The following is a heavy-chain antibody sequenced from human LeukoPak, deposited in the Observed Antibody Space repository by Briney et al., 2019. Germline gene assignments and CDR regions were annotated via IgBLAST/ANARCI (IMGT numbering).Heavy chain of an antibody. Sequence: GGSLRLSCAASGFTFSSYEMNWVRQAPGKGLEWVSYISSSGSTIYYADPVKGRFTISRDNAKNSLYLQMNSLRAENTAVYYCARVHYGSGDYWGQGTLVTVSS. CDR2: ISSSGSTI. V-gene: IGHV3-48*03. J-gene: IGHJ4*02. D-gene: IGHD3-10*01. CDR1: GFTFSSYE. CDR3: ARVHYGSGDY.